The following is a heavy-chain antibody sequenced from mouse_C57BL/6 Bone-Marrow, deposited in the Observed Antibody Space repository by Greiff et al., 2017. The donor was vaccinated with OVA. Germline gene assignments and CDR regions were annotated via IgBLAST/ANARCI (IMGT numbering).Heavy chain of an antibody. CDR3: AKSYYDYDEDYAMDY. D-gene: IGHD2-4*01. J-gene: IGHJ4*01. CDR1: GFSLTSYG. V-gene: IGHV2-9*01. Sequence: QVQLQQSGPGLVAPSQSLSITCTVSGFSLTSYGVDWVRQPPGKGLEWLGVIWGGGSTNSNSALMSRLSISKDTSKSQVFLKMNSLQTDDTAMYYWAKSYYDYDEDYAMDYWGQGTSVTVSS. CDR2: IWGGGST.